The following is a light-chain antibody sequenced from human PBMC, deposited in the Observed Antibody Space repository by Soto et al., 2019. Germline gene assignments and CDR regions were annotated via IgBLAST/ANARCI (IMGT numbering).Light chain of an antibody. CDR1: SSDVGGYNY. CDR3: SSYTSSSSYV. Sequence: QSALTQPASVSGSPGQSITISCTGTSSDVGGYNYVSWYQQHPGKAPKLMIYEVSNRPSGVSNRFSGSKSGNAASLTTSGLHDEDEADYYCSSYTSSSSYVFGTGTKLTVL. CDR2: EVS. V-gene: IGLV2-14*01. J-gene: IGLJ1*01.